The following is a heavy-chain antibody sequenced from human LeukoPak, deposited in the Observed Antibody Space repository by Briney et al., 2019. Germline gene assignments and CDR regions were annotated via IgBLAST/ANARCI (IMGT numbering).Heavy chain of an antibody. D-gene: IGHD3-10*01. V-gene: IGHV1-46*01. CDR1: GYTFTSYY. CDR3: ASNPRWYYYGSGIVH. Sequence: GASVKFSCKASGYTFTSYYMHWVRQAPGQGLEWMGIINPSGGSTSYAQKFQGRVTMTRDMSTSTVYMELSSLRSEDTAVYYCASNPRWYYYGSGIVHWGQGTLVTVSS. CDR2: INPSGGST. J-gene: IGHJ4*02.